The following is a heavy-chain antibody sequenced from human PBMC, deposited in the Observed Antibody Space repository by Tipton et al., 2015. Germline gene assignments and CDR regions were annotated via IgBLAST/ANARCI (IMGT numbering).Heavy chain of an antibody. CDR2: IRGSSGSV. V-gene: IGHV3-11*04. CDR1: GFNIINIY. CDR3: VRVRYCTSSSCYGNWFDP. Sequence: SLRLSCAASGFNIINIYMSWVRQAPGKGLEWVSYIRGSSGSVSYAYPDSVKGRFTISRDNAKNSLYLQMNNLRAEDTAIYYCVRVRYCTSSSCYGNWFDPWGQGTLVTVSS. D-gene: IGHD2-2*01. J-gene: IGHJ5*02.